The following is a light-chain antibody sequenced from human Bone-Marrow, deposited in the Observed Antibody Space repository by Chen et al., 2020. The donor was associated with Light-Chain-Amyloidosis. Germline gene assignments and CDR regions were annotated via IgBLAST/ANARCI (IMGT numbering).Light chain of an antibody. CDR2: EVT. CDR1: RSDFGNYNL. J-gene: IGLJ2*01. Sequence: QSALAQPASVSGSPGQSITISCTGTRSDFGNYNLVSWYQPHPGQAPKPIVYEVTKRPSGVSTRFSGSKSGNTASLTGSGLQAEAEAHYYCGSYAGLYTLVFGGGTKLSVV. V-gene: IGLV2-23*02. CDR3: GSYAGLYTLV.